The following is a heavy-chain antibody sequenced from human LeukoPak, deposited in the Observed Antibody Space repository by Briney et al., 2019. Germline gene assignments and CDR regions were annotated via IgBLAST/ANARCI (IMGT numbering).Heavy chain of an antibody. D-gene: IGHD2-2*02. V-gene: IGHV1-18*01. CDR2: ISAYNGNT. Sequence: ASVKVSCKASGYTFTSYGISWVRQAPGQGLVWMGWISAYNGNTNYAQKLQGRVTMTTDTSTSTAYMELRSLRSDDTAVYYCARVHIVVVPAAILWGNYGMDVWGQGTTVTVSS. CDR3: ARVHIVVVPAAILWGNYGMDV. J-gene: IGHJ6*02. CDR1: GYTFTSYG.